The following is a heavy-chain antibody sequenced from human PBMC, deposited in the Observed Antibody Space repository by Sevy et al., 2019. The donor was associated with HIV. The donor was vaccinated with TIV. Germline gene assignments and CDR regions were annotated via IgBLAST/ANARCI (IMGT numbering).Heavy chain of an antibody. Sequence: GGSLRLSCAASGFTFSRYSMHWVRQAPGKGLEWVATISFDASNKHYADSVKGRFTNSRDNFQNSLFLQMNSLRPEDTAVYYCALERLSSDVAEYFQNWGQGTVVTVSS. CDR1: GFTFSRYS. J-gene: IGHJ1*01. CDR3: ALERLSSDVAEYFQN. CDR2: ISFDASNK. D-gene: IGHD1-1*01. V-gene: IGHV3-30*04.